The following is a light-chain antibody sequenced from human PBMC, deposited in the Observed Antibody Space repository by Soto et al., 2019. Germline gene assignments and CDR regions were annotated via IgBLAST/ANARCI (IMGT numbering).Light chain of an antibody. J-gene: IGKJ1*01. Sequence: DIQVTQSPSSLSAFVGDRVTITCRTSQTISNSLNWYQQQPGKAPNLLIYGASSLQSGVPSRFSGSGSGTDFTLTISSLHPEDFATYFCQRSYSAPLTFGQGTKV. CDR3: QRSYSAPLT. V-gene: IGKV1-39*01. CDR2: GAS. CDR1: QTISNS.